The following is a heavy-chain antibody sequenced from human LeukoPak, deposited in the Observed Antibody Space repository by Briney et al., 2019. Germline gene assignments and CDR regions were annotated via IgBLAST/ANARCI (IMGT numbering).Heavy chain of an antibody. CDR1: GFTFSNYR. CDR3: ARDAATDAFDI. V-gene: IGHV3-21*01. Sequence: GGSLRLSCAASGFTFSNYRMNWVRQAPGKGLEWVSSISSSSSYIYYADSVKGRFTISRDNAKNSLYLQMNSLRAEDTAVYYCARDAATDAFDIWGQGTMVTVSS. CDR2: ISSSSSYI. J-gene: IGHJ3*02.